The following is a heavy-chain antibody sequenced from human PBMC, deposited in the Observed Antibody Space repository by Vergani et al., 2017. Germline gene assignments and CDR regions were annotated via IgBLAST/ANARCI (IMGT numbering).Heavy chain of an antibody. J-gene: IGHJ4*02. CDR3: AIYDILTGYYKGYYFDY. V-gene: IGHV4-38-2*02. CDR2: IYHSGST. D-gene: IGHD3-9*01. Sequence: QVQLQESGPGLVKPSETLSLTCTVSGYSISSGYYWGWIRQPPGKGLEWIGSIYHSGSTYYNPSLKSRVTISVDTSKNQFSLKRSSVTAAATAVYYCAIYDILTGYYKGYYFDYWGQGTLVTVSS. CDR1: GYSISSGYY.